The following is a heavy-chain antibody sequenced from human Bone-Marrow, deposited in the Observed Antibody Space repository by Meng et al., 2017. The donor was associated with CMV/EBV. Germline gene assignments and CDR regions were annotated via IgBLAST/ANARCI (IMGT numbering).Heavy chain of an antibody. CDR2: ISAYNGNT. J-gene: IGHJ6*02. CDR3: ARLFRDCTNGVCYPAYYGMDV. Sequence: ASVKVSCKASGYTFTSYGISWVRQAPGQGLEWMGWISAYNGNTNYAQKLQGRVTMTTDTSTSTAYMELRSLRSDDTAVYYCARLFRDCTNGVCYPAYYGMDVWGQGTTVTVSS. CDR1: GYTFTSYG. V-gene: IGHV1-18*01. D-gene: IGHD2-8*01.